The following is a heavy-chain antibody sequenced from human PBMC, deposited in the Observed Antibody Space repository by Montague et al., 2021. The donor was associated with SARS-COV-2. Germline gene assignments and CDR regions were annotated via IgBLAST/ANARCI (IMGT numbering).Heavy chain of an antibody. J-gene: IGHJ3*02. V-gene: IGHV4-31*03. CDR2: IYYSGST. D-gene: IGHD3-22*01. CDR3: ARAHITMIVVVDAFDI. Sequence: TLSLTCTVSGGSIGSGGYYWSWIRQHPGKGLEWIGYIYYSGSTYYNPSLKGRVTISVDTSKNQFSLKLSSVTAADTAVYYCARAHITMIVVVDAFDIWGQGTMVTVSS. CDR1: GGSIGSGGYY.